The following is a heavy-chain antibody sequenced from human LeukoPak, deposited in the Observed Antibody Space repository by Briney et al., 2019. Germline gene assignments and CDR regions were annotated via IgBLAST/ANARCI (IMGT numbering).Heavy chain of an antibody. CDR2: ITSKPYGETS. Sequence: PGGSLRLSCTGSGFTFGGHSMSWVRQAPGKGLEWIGFITSKPYGETSHYAASVSGRFTFSRDDSKSIAYLQMNSLKTEDTAVYYCVRHDGMVLPVWGQGTLVTVSS. V-gene: IGHV3-49*04. J-gene: IGHJ4*02. CDR1: GFTFGGHS. CDR3: VRHDGMVLPV. D-gene: IGHD3-3*01.